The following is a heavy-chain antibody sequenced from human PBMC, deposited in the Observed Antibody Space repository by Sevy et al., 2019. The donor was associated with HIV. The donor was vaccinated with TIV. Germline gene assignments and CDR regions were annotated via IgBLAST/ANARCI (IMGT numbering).Heavy chain of an antibody. D-gene: IGHD6-19*01. Sequence: GGSLRLSCAASGFTVTFNSMSWVRQAPGRGLVWVSVIYVGRNTYYADSVKGRFTIFRDSFKDTVDLQMYSLRPEDSGVYYCVRERAGIDHWGQGTLVTVSS. CDR2: IYVGRNT. V-gene: IGHV3-53*01. CDR1: GFTVTFNS. J-gene: IGHJ4*02. CDR3: VRERAGIDH.